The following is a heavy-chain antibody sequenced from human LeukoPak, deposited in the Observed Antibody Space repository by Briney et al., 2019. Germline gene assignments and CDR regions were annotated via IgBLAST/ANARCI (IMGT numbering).Heavy chain of an antibody. Sequence: PGGSLRLSCAASGFTFSSYWMSWVRQAPGKGLEWVANIKQDGSGKYYVDSVKGRFTIPRDNAKNSLYLQMNSLGAEDTAVYYCARDQEYSSGWSAFDIWGQGTMVTVSS. J-gene: IGHJ3*02. CDR1: GFTFSSYW. V-gene: IGHV3-7*03. D-gene: IGHD6-19*01. CDR3: ARDQEYSSGWSAFDI. CDR2: IKQDGSGK.